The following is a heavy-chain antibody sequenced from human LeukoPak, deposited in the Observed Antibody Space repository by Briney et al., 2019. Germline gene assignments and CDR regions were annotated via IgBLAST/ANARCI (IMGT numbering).Heavy chain of an antibody. Sequence: PGGSLRLSCAASGFTVSSNYMSWVRQAPEKGLEWVAVIYSSGTTYYADSVKGRFTISRDNSKNTLYLQMNSLRVEDTGVYYCARDEQTTMDVWGQGTTVTVSS. V-gene: IGHV3-66*01. CDR3: ARDEQTTMDV. CDR1: GFTVSSNY. CDR2: IYSSGTT. D-gene: IGHD1-14*01. J-gene: IGHJ6*02.